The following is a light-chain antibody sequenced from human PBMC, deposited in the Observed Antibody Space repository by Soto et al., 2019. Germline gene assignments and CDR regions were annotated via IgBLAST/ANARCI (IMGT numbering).Light chain of an antibody. CDR2: DVT. Sequence: HSALTQPASVSGSPGQSITISCAGTSSDIGAYNYVSWYQQHPGKAPKLLIYDVTNRPSGVSDRFSGSKSGRTASLTISGLQADDEAEYYCSSYTASIAVVFGGGTKLTVL. J-gene: IGLJ2*01. CDR3: SSYTASIAVV. CDR1: SSDIGAYNY. V-gene: IGLV2-14*03.